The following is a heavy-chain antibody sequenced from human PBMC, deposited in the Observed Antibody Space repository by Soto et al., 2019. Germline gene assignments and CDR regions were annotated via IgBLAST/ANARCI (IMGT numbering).Heavy chain of an antibody. D-gene: IGHD2-2*01. CDR3: ARGTSKSRTSCYWCYYYGMDV. V-gene: IGHV3-11*06. CDR2: ISSSSSYT. J-gene: IGHJ6*02. CDR1: GFTFSDYY. Sequence: QVQLVESGGGLVKPGGSLRLSCAASGFTFSDYYMSWIRQAPGKGLEWVSYISSSSSYTNYADSVKGRFTISRDNAKNALYLQMNSLRAEDTAVYYCARGTSKSRTSCYWCYYYGMDVWGQGTTVTVSS.